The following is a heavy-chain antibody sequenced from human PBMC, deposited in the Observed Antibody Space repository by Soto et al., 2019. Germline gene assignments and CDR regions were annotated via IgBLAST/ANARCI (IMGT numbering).Heavy chain of an antibody. D-gene: IGHD4-17*01. V-gene: IGHV1-69*01. CDR3: AREPHYGSNSYAGGDFDY. CDR2: IIPIFGTA. CDR1: GVTFSSYA. Sequence: QVQLVQSGAEVKKPGSSVKVSCRASGVTFSSYAISWVRQAPGQGLEWMGGIIPIFGTANYAQKFQGRVTITADESTSTAYMELCSLRSEDTVVYYCAREPHYGSNSYAGGDFDYWGQGTLVTVSS. J-gene: IGHJ4*02.